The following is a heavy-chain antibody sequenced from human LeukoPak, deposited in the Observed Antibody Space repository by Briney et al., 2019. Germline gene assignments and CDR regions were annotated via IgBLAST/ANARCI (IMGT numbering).Heavy chain of an antibody. CDR2: IYYSGST. D-gene: IGHD6-19*01. V-gene: IGHV4-30-4*08. Sequence: PSETLSLTCTVSGGSISSGDYYWSWIRQPPGKGLEWIGYIYYSGSTYYNPSLKSRVTISVDTCKNQFSLKLSSVTAADTAVYYCARYSSGWDGRWFDPWGQGTLVTVSS. CDR1: GGSISSGDYY. CDR3: ARYSSGWDGRWFDP. J-gene: IGHJ5*02.